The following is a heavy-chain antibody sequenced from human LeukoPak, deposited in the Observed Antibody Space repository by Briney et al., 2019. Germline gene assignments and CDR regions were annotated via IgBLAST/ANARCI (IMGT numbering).Heavy chain of an antibody. V-gene: IGHV1-69*05. CDR3: AVVSIAVAVGSYNWFDP. D-gene: IGHD6-19*01. Sequence: ASVKVSCKGSGGTFSSYAISWVRQAPGQGLEWMGGTIPIFGTANYAQKFQGRVTITTDESTSTAYMELSSLRSEDTAVYYCAVVSIAVAVGSYNWFDPWGQGTLVTVSS. J-gene: IGHJ5*02. CDR2: TIPIFGTA. CDR1: GGTFSSYA.